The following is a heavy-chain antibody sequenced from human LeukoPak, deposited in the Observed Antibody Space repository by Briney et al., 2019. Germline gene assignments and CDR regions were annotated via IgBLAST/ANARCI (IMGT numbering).Heavy chain of an antibody. CDR1: EFTFSSYE. V-gene: IGHV3-48*03. CDR2: ISSSGSTI. D-gene: IGHD4-17*01. Sequence: PGGSLRLSCAASEFTFSSYEMNWVRQAPGKGLEWISYISSSGSTIYYADSVKGRFTISRDNAKNSLYLQMNSLRAEDTAVYYCARDDYGDQRKFFDYWGQGTLVTVSS. CDR3: ARDDYGDQRKFFDY. J-gene: IGHJ4*02.